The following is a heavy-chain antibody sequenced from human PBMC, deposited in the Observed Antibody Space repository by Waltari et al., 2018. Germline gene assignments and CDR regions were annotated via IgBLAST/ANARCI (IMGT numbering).Heavy chain of an antibody. CDR2: INHSGST. D-gene: IGHD2-21*01. CDR1: GGSFTGYY. J-gene: IGHJ2*01. Sequence: QVQLQQWGAGLLKPSETLSLTCGVYGGSFTGYYSWTWIRQSPGKGLEWIGEINHSGSTNYNPSLKSRLTISVDTSKNQFSLNLSSVTAADTAVYYCARRVIQWYFDFWGRGTLVTVSS. CDR3: ARRVIQWYFDF. V-gene: IGHV4-34*01.